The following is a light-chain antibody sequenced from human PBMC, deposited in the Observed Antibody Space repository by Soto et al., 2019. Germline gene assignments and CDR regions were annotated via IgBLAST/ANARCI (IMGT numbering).Light chain of an antibody. V-gene: IGLV1-44*01. CDR1: SSNIGSNT. CDR3: ASWDDSLNGHAV. CDR2: NSN. J-gene: IGLJ7*01. Sequence: QSVLTQPPSASGTPGQRVTISCSGSSSNIGSNTVNWYRQLPGTAPKLLIYNSNLRPSGVPDRFSGSKSGTSASLAISGLQSVDEADYYCASWDDSLNGHAVFGGGTQLTVL.